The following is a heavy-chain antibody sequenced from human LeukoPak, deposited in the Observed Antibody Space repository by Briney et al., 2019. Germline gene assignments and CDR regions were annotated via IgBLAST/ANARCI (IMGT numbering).Heavy chain of an antibody. D-gene: IGHD2-2*01. CDR3: ARYCSSTSCYSDWFDP. J-gene: IGHJ5*02. Sequence: LAGGSLRLSCAASGFTFSSYWMSWVHQAPGKGLEWAANIKQDGSEKYYVGSVKGRFTISRDNAKNSLYLQMNSLRAEDTAVYYCARYCSSTSCYSDWFDPWGQGTLVTVSS. CDR1: GFTFSSYW. V-gene: IGHV3-7*03. CDR2: IKQDGSEK.